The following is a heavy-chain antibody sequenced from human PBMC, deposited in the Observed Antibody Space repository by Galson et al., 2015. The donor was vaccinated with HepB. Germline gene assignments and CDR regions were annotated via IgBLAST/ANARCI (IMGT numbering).Heavy chain of an antibody. CDR2: IIPLSGAS. CDR3: ARGHDYADYVGAS. V-gene: IGHV1-69*13. J-gene: IGHJ5*02. Sequence: SVKVSCKASGGTFITSAVSWVRQAPGQGLEWMGGIIPLSGASIYAQNFQGRVTITADESTTTAYMELSSLRSEDTAVYFCARGHDYADYVGASWGQGTLVTVSS. D-gene: IGHD4-17*01. CDR1: GGTFITSA.